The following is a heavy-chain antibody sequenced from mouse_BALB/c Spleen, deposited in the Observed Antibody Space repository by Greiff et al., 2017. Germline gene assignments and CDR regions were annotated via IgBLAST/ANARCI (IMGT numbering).Heavy chain of an antibody. CDR3: ARQDGNHAMDY. D-gene: IGHD2-1*01. Sequence: VQRVESGAELVKPGASVKLSCKTSGYTFTSYWIQWVKQRPGQGLGWIGEIFPGTGTTYYNEKFKGKATLTIDTSSSTAYMQLSSLTSEDSAVYFCARQDGNHAMDYWGQGTSVTVSS. V-gene: IGHV1S132*01. CDR2: IFPGTGTT. CDR1: GYTFTSYW. J-gene: IGHJ4*01.